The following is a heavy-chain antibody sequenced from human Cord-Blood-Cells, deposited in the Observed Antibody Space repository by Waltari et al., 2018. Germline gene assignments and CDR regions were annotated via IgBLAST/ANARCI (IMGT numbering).Heavy chain of an antibody. CDR1: GYSFTSYW. CDR2: IYPGDSDT. D-gene: IGHD3-3*01. Sequence: EVQLVQSGAEVKKPGESLKISCKGSGYSFTSYWLGWVRQMPGKGLEWMGIIYPGDSDTRYSPSFQGQVTISADKSISTAYLQWSSLKASDTAMYYCARQITATIFGVADAFDIWGQGTMVTVSS. V-gene: IGHV5-51*01. CDR3: ARQITATIFGVADAFDI. J-gene: IGHJ3*02.